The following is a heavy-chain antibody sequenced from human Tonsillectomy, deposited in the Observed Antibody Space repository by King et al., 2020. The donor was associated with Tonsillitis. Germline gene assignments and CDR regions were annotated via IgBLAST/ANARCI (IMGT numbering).Heavy chain of an antibody. CDR3: VREVGAGFPDY. Sequence: VQLVESGAEVQKPGASVKVSCRTYGDTFANHYIHWVRQAPGQGLEWMVRINPSTGGTTYGQKFQGRVAMTRDTSTRTVYMELMSLTSEDTAVYYCVREVGAGFPDYWGQGTLVTVSS. V-gene: IGHV1-46*01. J-gene: IGHJ4*02. CDR2: INPSTGGT. CDR1: GDTFANHY. D-gene: IGHD1-26*01.